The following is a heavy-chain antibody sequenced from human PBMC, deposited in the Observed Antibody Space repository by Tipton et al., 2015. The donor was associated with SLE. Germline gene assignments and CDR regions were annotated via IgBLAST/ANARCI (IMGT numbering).Heavy chain of an antibody. CDR2: VYTSGRT. V-gene: IGHV4-61*02. CDR1: GGSISGGNYY. J-gene: IGHJ5*02. CDR3: ARGRWGSYGIWFDP. D-gene: IGHD1-26*01. Sequence: TLSLTCLVSGGSISGGNYYWTWIRQPAGKGLEWIGHIYISGSVYTSGRTKYNPPLKSRATISVDMSNNHFSLNLNSVTAADTAVYFCARGRWGSYGIWFDPWGQGTLVTVSS.